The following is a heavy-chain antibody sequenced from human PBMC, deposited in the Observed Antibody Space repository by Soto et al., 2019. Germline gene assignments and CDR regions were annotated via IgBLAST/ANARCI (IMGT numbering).Heavy chain of an antibody. J-gene: IGHJ4*02. V-gene: IGHV3-7*01. CDR1: GFSFISYW. CDR3: AREDFYRFDY. Sequence: EVQLVGSGGGLVQLGGSLRASCAASGFSFISYWWSWVRQAPGKGLGWVANIKEDGSAKYYLDSVKGRFTISRDNAKNSLYLQMSSLRAEDTAVYYCAREDFYRFDYWGQGNLVTVSS. CDR2: IKEDGSAK.